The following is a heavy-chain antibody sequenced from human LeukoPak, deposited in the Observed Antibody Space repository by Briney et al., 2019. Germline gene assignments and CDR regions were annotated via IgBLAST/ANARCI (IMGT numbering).Heavy chain of an antibody. Sequence: GGSLRLPCAASEFTFSNYAMSWVRQAPGKGLEWVSSLTSGGSSYYADSVKGRFTISRDNSRNTLYLQMNSLRAEDTAVYYCAKGLGSGSYYNVFDYWGQGTLVTVSS. CDR2: LTSGGSS. CDR1: EFTFSNYA. V-gene: IGHV3-23*01. D-gene: IGHD3-10*01. J-gene: IGHJ4*02. CDR3: AKGLGSGSYYNVFDY.